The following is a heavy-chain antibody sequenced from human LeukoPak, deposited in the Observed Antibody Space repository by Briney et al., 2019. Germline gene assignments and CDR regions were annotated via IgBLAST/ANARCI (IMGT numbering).Heavy chain of an antibody. CDR2: INAGNGNT. Sequence: ASVKVSCKASGYTFTSYAMHWVRQAPGQRLEWMGWINAGNGNTKYSQKFQGRVTITRDTSASTAYMELSSLRSEDTAVYYCARVKAADTGMDAWGQGTTVTVSS. V-gene: IGHV1-3*01. J-gene: IGHJ6*02. D-gene: IGHD6-13*01. CDR1: GYTFTSYA. CDR3: ARVKAADTGMDA.